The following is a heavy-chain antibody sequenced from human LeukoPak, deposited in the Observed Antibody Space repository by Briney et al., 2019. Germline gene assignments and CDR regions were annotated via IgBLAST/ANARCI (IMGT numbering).Heavy chain of an antibody. V-gene: IGHV4-39*01. CDR2: IYYSGST. D-gene: IGHD2-15*01. Sequence: SETLSLTCTVSGGSISSSSYYWGWIRQPPGKGLEWNGSIYYSGSTYYNPSLKSRVTISVDKSKNQFSLKLSSVTAADTAVYYCARFCSGGSCYRDAFNIWGQGTMVTVSS. J-gene: IGHJ3*02. CDR1: GGSISSSSYY. CDR3: ARFCSGGSCYRDAFNI.